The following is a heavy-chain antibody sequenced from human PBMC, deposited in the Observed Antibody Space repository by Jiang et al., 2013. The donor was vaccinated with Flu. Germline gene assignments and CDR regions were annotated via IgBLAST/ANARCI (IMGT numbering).Heavy chain of an antibody. CDR3: ASRIMSTSKVDS. CDR2: SIILGPP. J-gene: IGHJ5*01. V-gene: IGHV4-39*07. D-gene: IGHD5/OR15-5a*01. CDR1: GGSTSSSSYY. Sequence: GSGLVKPSETLSLTCAVSGGSTSSSSYYWVWIRQPPGKGWNGLGISIILGPPTTTPSLKSRVTISIDSSKNQFSLRLSSVTAADTAVYYCASRIMSTSKVDSWGQGRPGHRLL.